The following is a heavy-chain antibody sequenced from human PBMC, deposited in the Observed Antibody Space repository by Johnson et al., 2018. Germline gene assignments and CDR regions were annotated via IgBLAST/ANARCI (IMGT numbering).Heavy chain of an antibody. CDR2: ISGGGST. D-gene: IGHD6-19*01. CDR1: GLTVSSKC. J-gene: IGHJ4*02. V-gene: IGHV3-66*02. Sequence: LVESGGGLVQPGGSLRLSCAASGLTVSSKCMNWVRQVPGKGLEWVSVISGGGSTYYADSVKGRFTISRDISKNTLYLQMNSLRAEDTAVYYCARDVYPYRGWFDYWGQGTLATVSS. CDR3: ARDVYPYRGWFDY.